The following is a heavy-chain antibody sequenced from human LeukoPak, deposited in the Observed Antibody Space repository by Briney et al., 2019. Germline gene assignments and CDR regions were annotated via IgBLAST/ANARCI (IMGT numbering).Heavy chain of an antibody. CDR3: ATDVRLESH. Sequence: GGSLRLSCAAAGFTFSQSWMSWVRQAPGKGLEWLAILNQDGSIIYSVASVKGRFTISGDNTKNSLYLQMNSLRAEDTAVYYCATDVRLESHWGQGTQVTVSS. CDR2: LNQDGSII. J-gene: IGHJ4*02. CDR1: GFTFSQSW. V-gene: IGHV3-7*01. D-gene: IGHD6-25*01.